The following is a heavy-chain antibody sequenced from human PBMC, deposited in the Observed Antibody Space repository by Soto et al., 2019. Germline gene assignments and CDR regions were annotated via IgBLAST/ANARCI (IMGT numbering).Heavy chain of an antibody. V-gene: IGHV3-21*01. J-gene: IGHJ4*02. D-gene: IGHD1-26*01. CDR1: GFTFSSYS. CDR3: ARDSSVSYYSFDY. Sequence: GGSLRLSCAASGFTFSSYSMNWVRQAPGKGLEWVSSISSSSSDIYYADSVKGRFTISRDNAKNSLFLQMNSLRAEDTVVYYWARDSSVSYYSFDYWGQGTLVTVSS. CDR2: ISSSSSDI.